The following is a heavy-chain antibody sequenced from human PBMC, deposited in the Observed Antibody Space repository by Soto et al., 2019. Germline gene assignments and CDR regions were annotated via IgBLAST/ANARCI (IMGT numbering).Heavy chain of an antibody. CDR3: ARGIAAAGFYFDS. D-gene: IGHD6-13*01. Sequence: QVQLVESGGGVVQPGRSLRLSCAVSGFTFSSYGMHWVRQAPGKGLEWVAVIWSDGSNKNYADYVKGRFTISRDNSKNTLYLQMNSLRAEEPAVYYWARGIAAAGFYFDSWGQGTLVTFAA. CDR2: IWSDGSNK. J-gene: IGHJ4*02. V-gene: IGHV3-33*01. CDR1: GFTFSSYG.